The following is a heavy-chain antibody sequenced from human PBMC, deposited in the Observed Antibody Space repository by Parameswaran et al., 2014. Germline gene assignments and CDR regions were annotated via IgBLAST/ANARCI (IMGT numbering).Heavy chain of an antibody. V-gene: IGHV4-39*01. D-gene: IGHD6-19*01. CDR3: ARLGWGGINRAVAGTVDY. J-gene: IGHJ4*02. Sequence: PGKGLEWIESIYYSGSTYYNPSLKSRVTISVDTSKNQFSLKLSSVTAADTAVYYCARLGWGGINRAVAGTVDYWGQGTLVTVSS. CDR2: IYYSGST.